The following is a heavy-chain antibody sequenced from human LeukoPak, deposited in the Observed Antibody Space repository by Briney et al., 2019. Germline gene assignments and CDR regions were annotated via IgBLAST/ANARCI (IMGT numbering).Heavy chain of an antibody. CDR1: GFTFSGYS. CDR3: ATVREDYGSSGYCISDDFDI. V-gene: IGHV3-48*01. D-gene: IGHD3-22*01. J-gene: IGHJ3*02. CDR2: ISSSSTTI. Sequence: PGGSLRLSCAVSGFTFSGYSMKWVRQAPGKGLEWVSYISSSSTTIYHADSVKGRFTVSRDNAKKSLYLQMSSLRVEDTAVYYCATVREDYGSSGYCISDDFDIWGQGTMVTVSS.